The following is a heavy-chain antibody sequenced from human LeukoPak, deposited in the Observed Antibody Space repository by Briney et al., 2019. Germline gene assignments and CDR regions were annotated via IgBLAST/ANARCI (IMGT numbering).Heavy chain of an antibody. D-gene: IGHD6-13*01. V-gene: IGHV4-61*05. Sequence: SETLSLTCTVSGGSISSSSYYRGWIRQPPGKGLEWIGYIYYSGSTNYNPSLKSRVTISVDTSKNQFSLKLSSVTAADTAVYYCASQGSSSWYGAEYFQHWGQGTLVTVSS. CDR3: ASQGSSSWYGAEYFQH. CDR2: IYYSGST. J-gene: IGHJ1*01. CDR1: GGSISSSSYY.